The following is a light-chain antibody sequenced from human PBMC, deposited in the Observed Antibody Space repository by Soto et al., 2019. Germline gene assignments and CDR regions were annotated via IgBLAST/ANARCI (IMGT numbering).Light chain of an antibody. CDR2: DVD. CDR1: SSDVGGYNY. CDR3: SSYSSTRSRNYV. Sequence: QSVLTQPASVSGSPGQSITISCTGTSSDVGGYNYVSWYQQHPGTAPKLIIYDVDNRPSGLSSRFSGSKSGNTASLTISGLQAEDEADYYCSSYSSTRSRNYVFGNGTKVTVL. V-gene: IGLV2-14*03. J-gene: IGLJ1*01.